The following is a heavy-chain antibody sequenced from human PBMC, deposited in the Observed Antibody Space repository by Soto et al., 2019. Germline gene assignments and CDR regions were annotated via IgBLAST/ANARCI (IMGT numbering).Heavy chain of an antibody. Sequence: SVKVSCKASGYTFTSYGISWVRQAPGQGLEWMGGIIPIFGTANYAQKFQGRVTITADESTSTAYMELSSLRSEDTAVYYCARERVPYSGYHLLFDYWGQGTLVTVSS. D-gene: IGHD5-12*01. V-gene: IGHV1-69*13. J-gene: IGHJ4*02. CDR1: GYTFTSYG. CDR3: ARERVPYSGYHLLFDY. CDR2: IIPIFGTA.